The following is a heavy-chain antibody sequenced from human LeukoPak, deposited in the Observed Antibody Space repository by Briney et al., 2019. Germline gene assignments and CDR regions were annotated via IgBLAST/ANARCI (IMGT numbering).Heavy chain of an antibody. D-gene: IGHD1-7*01. V-gene: IGHV3-23*01. J-gene: IGHJ4*02. CDR3: AKDRTSWSYFDY. CDR2: ISGSGGST. Sequence: LPGGSLRLSCAASGFTFSSYAMSWVRQAPGKGLEWVSAISGSGGSTYYADSVKGRFTISRDNSKNTLYLQMNSLRAEDTAVYYCAKDRTSWSYFDYWGQGTLVTVSS. CDR1: GFTFSSYA.